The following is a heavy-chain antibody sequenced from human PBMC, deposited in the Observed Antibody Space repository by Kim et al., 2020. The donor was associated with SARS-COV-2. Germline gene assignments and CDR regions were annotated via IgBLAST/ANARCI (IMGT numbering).Heavy chain of an antibody. Sequence: GGSLRLSCAASGFTFYSYAMSWVRQAPGKGLEWVSIISPSGDTTYYADSVKGRFTISRDNFKNTLFLQMNSLRAEDTAIYYCTKEYSYKTAGEDNILSPVFFDHWGQGTLVTVSS. CDR2: ISPSGDTT. D-gene: IGHD6-13*01. J-gene: IGHJ4*02. CDR3: TKEYSYKTAGEDNILSPVFFDH. CDR1: GFTFYSYA. V-gene: IGHV3-23*01.